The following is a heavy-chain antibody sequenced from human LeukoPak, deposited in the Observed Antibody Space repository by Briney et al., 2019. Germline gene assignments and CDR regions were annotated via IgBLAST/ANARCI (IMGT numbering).Heavy chain of an antibody. CDR1: GGSISSYY. J-gene: IGHJ6*02. V-gene: IGHV4-59*08. Sequence: SETLSLTCTVSGGSISSYYWSWIRQPPGKGLEWIGYIYYSGSTNYNPSLKSRVTISVDTSENQFSLKLSSVTAADTAVYYCARLLVPEYYDIHTYYYGMDVWGQGTTVTVSS. CDR3: ARLLVPEYYDIHTYYYGMDV. D-gene: IGHD3-9*01. CDR2: IYYSGST.